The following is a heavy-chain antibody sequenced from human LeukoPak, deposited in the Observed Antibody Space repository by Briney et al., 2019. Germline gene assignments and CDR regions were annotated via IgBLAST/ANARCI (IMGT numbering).Heavy chain of an antibody. V-gene: IGHV4-34*01. D-gene: IGHD3-3*01. CDR3: ARGRGRITIFGVVIMGYALDY. CDR2: INHSGST. CDR1: GGSFSGYY. Sequence: SETLSLTCAVYGGSFSGYYWSWIRQPPGKGLEWIGEINHSGSTHYNPSLKSRVTISVDTSKNQFSLKLSSVTAADTAVYYCARGRGRITIFGVVIMGYALDYWGQGTLVTVSS. J-gene: IGHJ4*02.